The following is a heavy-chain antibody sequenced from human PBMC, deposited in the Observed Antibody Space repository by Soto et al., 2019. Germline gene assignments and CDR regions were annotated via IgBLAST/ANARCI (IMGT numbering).Heavy chain of an antibody. CDR2: IWYDGSNK. J-gene: IGHJ4*02. CDR3: ARVGHLGELSGFDS. D-gene: IGHD3-16*02. CDR1: GFTFSSYG. V-gene: IGHV3-33*01. Sequence: GGSLRLSCAASGFTFSSYGMHWVRQAPGKGLEWVAVIWYDGSNKYYADSVKGRFTIARDNSKNTLYLQMNRLRAEDTAVDYCARVGHLGELSGFDSWGQGTLVTVSS.